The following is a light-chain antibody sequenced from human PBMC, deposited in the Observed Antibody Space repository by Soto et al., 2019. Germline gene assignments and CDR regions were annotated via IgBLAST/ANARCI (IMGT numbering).Light chain of an antibody. Sequence: EVVLTQSPATLSLSRGERATLSCRASQSVSRILAWYQQKPGQAPRLLIFDASNRATGIPARFSASGSGTDFTLTISSLESEASAVYYCQQRSDWPITFGQGTRLDI. CDR1: QSVSRI. CDR3: QQRSDWPIT. V-gene: IGKV3-11*01. J-gene: IGKJ5*01. CDR2: DAS.